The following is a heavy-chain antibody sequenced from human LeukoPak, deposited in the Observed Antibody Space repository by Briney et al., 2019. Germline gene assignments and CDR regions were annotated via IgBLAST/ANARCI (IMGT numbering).Heavy chain of an antibody. V-gene: IGHV3-53*01. CDR3: ARARRPIAAAGTFFDY. CDR1: GLTVSSNY. CDR2: IYSGGST. D-gene: IGHD6-13*01. Sequence: PGGSLRLSCAASGLTVSSNYMSWVRQAPGKGLEWVSVIYSGGSTYYADTVKGRFTISRDNSKNTLYLQMNSLRAEDTAVYYCARARRPIAAAGTFFDYWGQGTLVTVSS. J-gene: IGHJ4*02.